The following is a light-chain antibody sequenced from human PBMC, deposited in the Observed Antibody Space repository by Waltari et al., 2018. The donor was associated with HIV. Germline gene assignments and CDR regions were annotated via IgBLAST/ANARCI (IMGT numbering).Light chain of an antibody. J-gene: IGLJ3*02. CDR3: AALDDSLRGPV. Sequence: QSVLTQTPSASGTPGQWLTLPCSGSISNIGIIYVCWDQQLPGSAPKVLIYRNNQWSSGVPDGFSGPRSGTSAALDISGIRSEDEADYYCAALDDSLRGPVFGGGTKLTVL. CDR2: RNN. CDR1: ISNIGIIY. V-gene: IGLV1-47*01.